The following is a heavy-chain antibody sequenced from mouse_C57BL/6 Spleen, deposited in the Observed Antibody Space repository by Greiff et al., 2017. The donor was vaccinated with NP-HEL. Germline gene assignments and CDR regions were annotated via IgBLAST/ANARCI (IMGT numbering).Heavy chain of an antibody. V-gene: IGHV1-53*01. Sequence: QVHVKQPGTELVKPGASVKLSCKASGYTFTSYWMHWVKQRPGQGLEWIGNINPSNGGTNYNEKFKSKATLTVDKSSSTAYMQLSSLTSEDSAVYYCARSERLLPYWYCEVWGTGTTVTVSS. CDR2: INPSNGGT. CDR1: GYTFTSYW. D-gene: IGHD2-3*01. J-gene: IGHJ1*03. CDR3: ARSERLLPYWYCEV.